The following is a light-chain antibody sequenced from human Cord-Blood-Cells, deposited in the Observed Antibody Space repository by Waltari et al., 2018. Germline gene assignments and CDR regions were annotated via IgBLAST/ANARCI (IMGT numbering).Light chain of an antibody. CDR2: WAS. CDR3: QQYYSTPPLT. V-gene: IGKV4-1*01. CDR1: QSVLYSSNNKNY. J-gene: IGKJ4*01. Sequence: DIVMTQSPDSLAVSLGERATINCKSSQSVLYSSNNKNYLAWYQQKPGQPPKLLIYWASTRESGVPDRFSGSGSGTDFNLTISSLQAEDVAVYYCQQYYSTPPLTFGGGTKVEIK.